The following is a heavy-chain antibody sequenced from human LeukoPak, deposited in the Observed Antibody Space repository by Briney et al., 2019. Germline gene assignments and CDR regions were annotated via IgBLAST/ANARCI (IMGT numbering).Heavy chain of an antibody. CDR3: ARLRLRYDSNGYATSYEAVDI. J-gene: IGHJ3*02. Sequence: SQTLSLTCTVSGDSISTGSYYWSWIRQPAGRGLEWIGRIYTSGSTKYNPPLKSRVTISLDASKNQFSLKLISVTAADAAMYYCARLRLRYDSNGYATSYEAVDIWGQGTVVTVSS. CDR1: GDSISTGSYY. CDR2: IYTSGST. D-gene: IGHD3-22*01. V-gene: IGHV4-61*02.